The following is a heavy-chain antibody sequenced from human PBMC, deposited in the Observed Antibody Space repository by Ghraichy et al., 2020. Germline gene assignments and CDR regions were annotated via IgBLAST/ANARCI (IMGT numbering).Heavy chain of an antibody. CDR2: IYWDDDK. CDR3: AHRQDFWSGYYNWFDP. J-gene: IGHJ5*02. D-gene: IGHD3-3*01. Sequence: SGPTLVKPTQTLTLTCTFSGFSLSTSGVGVGWIRQPPGKALEWLALIYWDDDKRYSPSLKSRLTITKDTSKNQVVLTMTNMDPVDTATYYCAHRQDFWSGYYNWFDPWGQGTLVTVSS. V-gene: IGHV2-5*02. CDR1: GFSLSTSGVG.